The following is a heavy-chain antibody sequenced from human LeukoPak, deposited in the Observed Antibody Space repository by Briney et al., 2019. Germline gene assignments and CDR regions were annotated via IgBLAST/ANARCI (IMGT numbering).Heavy chain of an antibody. CDR1: GFTFSSYA. CDR2: FSGSGGSR. J-gene: IGHJ4*02. D-gene: IGHD5-18*01. CDR3: AKVSRDSYGYFDY. Sequence: GGSLRLSCAASGFTFSSYAMSWVRQAPGKGLEWVSAFSGSGGSRYYADSVKGRFTISRDNSKNTLYLQMNSLRAEDTAVYYCAKVSRDSYGYFDYWGQGTLVTVSS. V-gene: IGHV3-23*01.